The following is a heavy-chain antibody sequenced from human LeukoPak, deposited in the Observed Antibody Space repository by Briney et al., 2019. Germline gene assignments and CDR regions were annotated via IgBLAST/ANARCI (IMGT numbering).Heavy chain of an antibody. CDR1: GGSISSSNW. CDR2: IYHSGST. J-gene: IGHJ1*01. Sequence: PSETLSLTCAVSGGSISSSNWWSWVRPPPGKGLEWIGEIYHSGSTNYNPSLKSRVTISVDKSKNQFSLKLSSVTAADTAVYYCARGMGQWPYPEYFQHWGQGTLVTVSS. V-gene: IGHV4-4*02. CDR3: ARGMGQWPYPEYFQH. D-gene: IGHD6-19*01.